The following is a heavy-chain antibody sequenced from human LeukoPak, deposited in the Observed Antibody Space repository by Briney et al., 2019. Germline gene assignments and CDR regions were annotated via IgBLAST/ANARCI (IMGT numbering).Heavy chain of an antibody. Sequence: SETLSLTCTVSGGSISIYYWSWIRQPAGKGLEWIGRIDTSGSTNYNPSLKSRVTMSVDTSNNQFSLKLSSVTAADTAVYYCARVGDYALKDWGQGTLVTVSS. CDR2: IDTSGST. V-gene: IGHV4-4*07. J-gene: IGHJ4*02. CDR1: GGSISIYY. CDR3: ARVGDYALKD. D-gene: IGHD3-16*01.